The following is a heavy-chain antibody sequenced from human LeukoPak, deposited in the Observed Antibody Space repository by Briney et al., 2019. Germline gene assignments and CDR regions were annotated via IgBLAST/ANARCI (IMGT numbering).Heavy chain of an antibody. J-gene: IGHJ3*02. Sequence: SETLSLTCTVSGGSISSYYWSWIRQPPGKGLEWIGYIYYSGSANYNPSLKSRVTISVDTSKNQFSLKLSSVTAADTAVYYCAKESTYYYDSSGYGAFDIWGQGTMVTVSS. CDR3: AKESTYYYDSSGYGAFDI. CDR2: IYYSGSA. CDR1: GGSISSYY. D-gene: IGHD3-22*01. V-gene: IGHV4-59*01.